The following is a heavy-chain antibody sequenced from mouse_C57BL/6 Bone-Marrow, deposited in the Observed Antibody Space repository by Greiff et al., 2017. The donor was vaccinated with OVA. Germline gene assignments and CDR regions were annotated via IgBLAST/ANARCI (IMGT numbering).Heavy chain of an antibody. D-gene: IGHD1-1*01. Sequence: DVKLVESGGGLVKPGGSLKLSCAASGFTFSDYGMHWVRQAPEKGLEWVAYISSGSSTIYYADTVKGRFTISRDNAKNTLFLQMTSLRSEDTAMYYCARETTVVARAMDYWGQGTSVTVSS. CDR1: GFTFSDYG. CDR3: ARETTVVARAMDY. V-gene: IGHV5-17*01. J-gene: IGHJ4*01. CDR2: ISSGSSTI.